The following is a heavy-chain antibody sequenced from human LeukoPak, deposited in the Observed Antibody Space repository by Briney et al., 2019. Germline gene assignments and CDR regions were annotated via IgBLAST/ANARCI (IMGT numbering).Heavy chain of an antibody. V-gene: IGHV3-30*18. J-gene: IGHJ6*03. D-gene: IGHD3-3*01. CDR2: ISYDGSNK. CDR1: GFTFSSYG. Sequence: GGSQRLSCAASGFTFSSYGMHWVRQAPGKGLEWVAVISYDGSNKYYADSVKGRFTISRDNSKNTLYLQMNSLRAEDTAVYYCAKDFWSAYSHYYYMDVWGKGTTVTVSS. CDR3: AKDFWSAYSHYYYMDV.